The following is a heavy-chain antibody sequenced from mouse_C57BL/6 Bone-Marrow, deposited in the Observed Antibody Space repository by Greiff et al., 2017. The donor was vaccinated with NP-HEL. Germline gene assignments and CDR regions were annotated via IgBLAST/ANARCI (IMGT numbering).Heavy chain of an antibody. V-gene: IGHV1-52*01. Sequence: QVQLQQPGAELVRPGSSVKLSCKASGYTFTSYWMHWVKQRPIQGLEWIGNIDPSDSETHYNQKFKDKATLTVDKSSSTAYMQLSSLTSEDSAVYYGASDYYCSSPFDYWGQGTTLTVSS. CDR1: GYTFTSYW. J-gene: IGHJ2*01. D-gene: IGHD1-1*01. CDR3: ASDYYCSSPFDY. CDR2: IDPSDSET.